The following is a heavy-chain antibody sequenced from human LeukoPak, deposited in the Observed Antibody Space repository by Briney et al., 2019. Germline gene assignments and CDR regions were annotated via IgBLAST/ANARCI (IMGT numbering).Heavy chain of an antibody. V-gene: IGHV4-34*01. Sequence: SETLSLTCAVYGGSFSGYYWSWIRQPPGKGLEWIGEINHSGSTNYNPSLKSRVTISVDTSKNQFSLKLSSVTAADTAVYYCARGVNWIDPWGQGTLVTVSS. CDR3: ARGVNWIDP. J-gene: IGHJ5*02. CDR1: GGSFSGYY. CDR2: INHSGST.